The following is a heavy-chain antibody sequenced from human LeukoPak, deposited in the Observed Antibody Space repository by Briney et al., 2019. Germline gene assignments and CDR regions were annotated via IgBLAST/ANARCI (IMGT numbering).Heavy chain of an antibody. Sequence: GGSLRLSCAASGFTFSSYSMNWVRQAPGKGLEWVSYISSSSSTIYYADSVKGRFTISRDNSKNTLYLQMNSLRAEDTAVYYCATSDLRDYGDFVWGQGTLVTVSS. CDR3: ATSDLRDYGDFV. CDR1: GFTFSSYS. J-gene: IGHJ4*02. D-gene: IGHD4-17*01. CDR2: ISSSSSTI. V-gene: IGHV3-48*01.